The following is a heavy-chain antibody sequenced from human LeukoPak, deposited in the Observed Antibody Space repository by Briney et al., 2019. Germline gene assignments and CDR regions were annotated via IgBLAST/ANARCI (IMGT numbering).Heavy chain of an antibody. J-gene: IGHJ4*02. V-gene: IGHV3-23*01. D-gene: IGHD2-15*01. CDR2: IRGFVPPT. Sequence: GGSLRLSCAASGFTFSNHAMSWVRQAPGKGLQWVAVIRGFVPPTEYEDFVKGRFTISTDNSKNTLSLQMNSLTVEDTAIYFCAKNVVVKRYIDFWGQGTLVTVSS. CDR1: GFTFSNHA. CDR3: AKNVVVKRYIDF.